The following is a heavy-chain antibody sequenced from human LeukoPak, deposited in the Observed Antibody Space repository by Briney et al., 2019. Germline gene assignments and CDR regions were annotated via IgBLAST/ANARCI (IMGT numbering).Heavy chain of an antibody. Sequence: ASVKVSCKASGYTFTSYDINWVRQATGQGLEWMGWMNPNSGNTGYAQKFQGRVTMTRNTSISTAYMELSSLRSEDTAVYYCARGIPSTVGAIYYYYGMDVWGQGTTVTVSS. D-gene: IGHD4-23*01. CDR1: GYTFTSYD. V-gene: IGHV1-8*01. CDR3: ARGIPSTVGAIYYYYGMDV. J-gene: IGHJ6*02. CDR2: MNPNSGNT.